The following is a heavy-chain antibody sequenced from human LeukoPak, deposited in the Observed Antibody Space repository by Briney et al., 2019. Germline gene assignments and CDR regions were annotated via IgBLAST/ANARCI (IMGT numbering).Heavy chain of an antibody. CDR2: IHRDGNNI. J-gene: IGHJ6*02. CDR1: GFTFSSYW. V-gene: IGHV3-74*01. Sequence: PGGSLRPSCAASGFTFSSYWMSWVRQAPGKGLVWVSRIHRDGNNINYADFVQGRFTVSRDNAKNTLYLQMHSLRVEDTAMYFCARGLRDRYGMDVWGQGTTVTVSS. CDR3: ARGLRDRYGMDV.